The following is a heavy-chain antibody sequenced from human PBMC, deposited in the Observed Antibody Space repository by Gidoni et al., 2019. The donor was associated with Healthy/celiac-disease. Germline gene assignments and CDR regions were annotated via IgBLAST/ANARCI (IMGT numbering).Heavy chain of an antibody. Sequence: QVQLVQSGAEVKKPGASVKVSCKASGYTFTSYGISWVRQAPGQGLEWMGWISAYNGNTNYAQKLQGRVTMTTDTSTSTAYMELRSLRSDDTAVYYCARDTTVTTGLGGPNYYYYGMDVWGQGTTVTVSS. D-gene: IGHD4-17*01. CDR1: GYTFTSYG. V-gene: IGHV1-18*01. CDR2: ISAYNGNT. J-gene: IGHJ6*02. CDR3: ARDTTVTTGLGGPNYYYYGMDV.